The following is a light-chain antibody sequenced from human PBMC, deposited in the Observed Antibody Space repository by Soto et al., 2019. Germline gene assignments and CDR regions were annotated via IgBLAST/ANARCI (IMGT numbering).Light chain of an antibody. J-gene: IGKJ4*01. CDR2: DAS. V-gene: IGKV1-5*01. CDR1: QSISSW. Sequence: DIQMTQSPSTLSASVGDRVTITCRASQSISSWLAWYQQKPGKAPKLLIYDASSLESGVPSRFSGSGSGTEFTLTITSLQPEDVATYYCQEYKNAPLTFGGGTKVDI. CDR3: QEYKNAPLT.